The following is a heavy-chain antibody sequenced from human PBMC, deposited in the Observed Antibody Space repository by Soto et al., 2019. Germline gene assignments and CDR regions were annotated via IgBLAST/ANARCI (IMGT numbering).Heavy chain of an antibody. J-gene: IGHJ3*02. CDR3: ARRKDSDAFDI. CDR2: IGTAGDT. V-gene: IGHV3-13*04. Sequence: PGGSLRLSCAASGFTFSSYDMHWVRQATGKGLEWVSAIGTAGDTYYPGSVKGRFTISRENAKNSLYLQMNSLRAWDTAVYYCARRKDSDAFDIWGQGTMVTVSS. CDR1: GFTFSSYD. D-gene: IGHD2-15*01.